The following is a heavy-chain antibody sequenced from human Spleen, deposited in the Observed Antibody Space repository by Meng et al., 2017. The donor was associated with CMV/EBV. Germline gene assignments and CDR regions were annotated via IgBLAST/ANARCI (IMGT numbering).Heavy chain of an antibody. CDR1: GLTFSNYE. CDR2: ISDSGTTI. CDR3: ARDDYRIYYFDY. V-gene: IGHV3-48*03. J-gene: IGHJ4*02. Sequence: GESLKISCVVSGLTFSNYEMDWVRQAPGKGLEWIAYISDSGTTIYYADSVKGRFTISRDNAKNSLYLQMNSLRAEDTAVYYCARDDYRIYYFDYWGQGTLATVSS. D-gene: IGHD4-11*01.